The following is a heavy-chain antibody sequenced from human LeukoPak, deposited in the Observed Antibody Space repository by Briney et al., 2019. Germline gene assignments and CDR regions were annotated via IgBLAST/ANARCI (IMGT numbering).Heavy chain of an antibody. Sequence: GGSLRLSCAASGFTFSSYWMSWVRQAPGKGLEWVANIKQDGSEKYYVDSVKGRFTISRDNAKNSLYLQMNSLRAEDTAVYYCARDGGYCSSTSCYLPLDYWGQGTLVTVSS. CDR2: IKQDGSEK. CDR3: ARDGGYCSSTSCYLPLDY. V-gene: IGHV3-7*03. J-gene: IGHJ4*02. CDR1: GFTFSSYW. D-gene: IGHD2-2*03.